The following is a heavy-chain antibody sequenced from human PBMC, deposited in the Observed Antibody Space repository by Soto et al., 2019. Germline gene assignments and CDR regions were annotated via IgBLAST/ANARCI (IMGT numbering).Heavy chain of an antibody. CDR3: ARYLRQWLFDY. V-gene: IGHV4-38-2*01. J-gene: IGHJ4*02. D-gene: IGHD6-19*01. CDR1: GYSISSGYY. Sequence: SETLSLTCAVSGYSISSGYYWGWIRQPPGKGLEWIGSIYHSGSTYYNPSLKSRVTISVDTSTNQFYLKLSSVTAADTAVYYSARYLRQWLFDYWGQGTLVTVS. CDR2: IYHSGST.